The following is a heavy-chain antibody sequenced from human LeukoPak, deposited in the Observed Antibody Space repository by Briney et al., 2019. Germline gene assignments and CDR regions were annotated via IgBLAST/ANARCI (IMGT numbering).Heavy chain of an antibody. CDR3: AREILGGFNPGAY. D-gene: IGHD1-14*01. CDR2: IHRSGSP. Sequence: PSETLSLTCTVSLDSTTSNYWSWVRQPPGKGLEWIGEIHRSGSPNYNPSLQSRVTISIDRSRNQIVLELSSVTAADTAFYYCAREILGGFNPGAYWGQGTLVTVSS. J-gene: IGHJ4*02. V-gene: IGHV4-59*12. CDR1: LDSTTSNY.